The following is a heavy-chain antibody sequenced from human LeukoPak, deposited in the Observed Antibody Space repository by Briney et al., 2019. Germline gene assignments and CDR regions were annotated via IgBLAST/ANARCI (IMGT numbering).Heavy chain of an antibody. J-gene: IGHJ4*02. CDR2: ISAYDGNT. CDR1: GYTFTSYG. D-gene: IGHD3-22*01. Sequence: ASVKVSCKASGYTFTSYGISWVRQAPGQGLEWMGWISAYDGNTNYAQKLQGRVTMTTDTSTSTAYMELSSLRSEDTAVYYCARAHYPYYYDSSGGQHYFDYWGQGTLVTVSS. V-gene: IGHV1-18*01. CDR3: ARAHYPYYYDSSGGQHYFDY.